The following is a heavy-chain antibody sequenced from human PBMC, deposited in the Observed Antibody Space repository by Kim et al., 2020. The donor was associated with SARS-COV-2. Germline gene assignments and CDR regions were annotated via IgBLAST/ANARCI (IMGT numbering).Heavy chain of an antibody. CDR1: GFTFSSYW. D-gene: IGHD3-10*01. J-gene: IGHJ4*02. Sequence: GGSLRLSCAASGFTFSSYWMHWVRQAPGKGLVWVSRINSDGSSTSYADSVKGRFTISRDNAKNTLYLQMNSLRAEDTAVYYCAREALGTGVTDYRGKGTLVTVSS. V-gene: IGHV3-74*01. CDR2: INSDGSST. CDR3: AREALGTGVTDY.